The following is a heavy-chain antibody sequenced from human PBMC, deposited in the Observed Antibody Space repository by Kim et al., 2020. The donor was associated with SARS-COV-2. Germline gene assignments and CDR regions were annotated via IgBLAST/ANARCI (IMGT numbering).Heavy chain of an antibody. CDR3: VRGGVSSSPSEY. J-gene: IGHJ4*02. Sequence: GGSLRLSCAASGFSFNSYSMTWVRQAAGKGLEWVSSISGSSSVTYYADSAKGRFTISRDNAKNSLFLQMNSLRDEDTAVYYCVRGGVSSSPSEYWGQGIL. CDR2: ISGSSSVT. V-gene: IGHV3-21*01. D-gene: IGHD2-8*01. CDR1: GFSFNSYS.